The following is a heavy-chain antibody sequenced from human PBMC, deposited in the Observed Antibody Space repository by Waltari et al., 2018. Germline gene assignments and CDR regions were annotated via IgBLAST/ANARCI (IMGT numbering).Heavy chain of an antibody. CDR2: IIPILGIA. Sequence: QVQLVQSGAEVKKPGSSVKVSCKASGGTFSSYAISWVRQAPGQGLEWMGGIIPILGIANYAQKFQGRVTITADESTSTAYMELSSLRSEDTAVYYCARARTNDGFYGSGSNDAFDIWGQGTMVTVSS. CDR3: ARARTNDGFYGSGSNDAFDI. CDR1: GGTFSSYA. D-gene: IGHD3-10*01. V-gene: IGHV1-69*04. J-gene: IGHJ3*02.